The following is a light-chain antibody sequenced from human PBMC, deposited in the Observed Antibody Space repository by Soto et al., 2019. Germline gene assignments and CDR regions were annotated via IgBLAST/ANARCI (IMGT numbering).Light chain of an antibody. Sequence: EIVLTQSPATLSLSPGERATLSCRASQTVTNNYLAWYQQKPGQAPRLLISGASIRAPGIPDRFSGSGSGTDFTLTISRLEPEDFAVYYCHQSSHSPRTFGQGTKVEIK. CDR2: GAS. CDR3: HQSSHSPRT. CDR1: QTVTNNY. J-gene: IGKJ1*01. V-gene: IGKV3-20*01.